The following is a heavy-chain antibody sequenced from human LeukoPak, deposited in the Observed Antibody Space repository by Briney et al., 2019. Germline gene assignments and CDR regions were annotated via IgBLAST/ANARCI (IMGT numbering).Heavy chain of an antibody. V-gene: IGHV4-30-4*08. D-gene: IGHD5-24*01. Sequence: PSETLSLTCTVSGGSISSGDYYWSWIRQPPGKCLEWIWYIYYSGSTYYNPSLKSRVTISVDTSKNQFSLKLSSVTAADTAVYYCARVWMATANDAFDIWGQGTMVTVSS. J-gene: IGHJ3*02. CDR3: ARVWMATANDAFDI. CDR1: GGSISSGDYY. CDR2: IYYSGST.